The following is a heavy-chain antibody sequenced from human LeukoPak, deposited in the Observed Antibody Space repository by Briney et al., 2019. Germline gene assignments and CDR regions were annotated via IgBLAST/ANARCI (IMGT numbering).Heavy chain of an antibody. CDR2: IKPDGSEK. Sequence: GGSLRLSCAASGFTFSTSWMSWVRQPPGKGLEWVAIIKPDGSEKQYVDSVKGRFTISRDNAKNSLYLEMNSLRAEDTAVYYCLPFTRISFAFPFDNWGRGTRVTVSS. V-gene: IGHV3-7*05. D-gene: IGHD2-2*01. J-gene: IGHJ4*02. CDR3: LPFTRISFAFPFDN. CDR1: GFTFSTSW.